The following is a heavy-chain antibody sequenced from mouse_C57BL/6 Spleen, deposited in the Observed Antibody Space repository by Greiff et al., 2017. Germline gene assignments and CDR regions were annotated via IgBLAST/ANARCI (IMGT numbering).Heavy chain of an antibody. CDR3: ARGPYGSSYGWYFDV. D-gene: IGHD1-1*01. CDR1: GYTFTSYW. V-gene: IGHV1-69*01. CDR2: IDPSDSYT. J-gene: IGHJ1*03. Sequence: QVQLQQSGAELVMPGASVKLSCKASGYTFTSYWMHWVKQRPGQGLEWIGEIDPSDSYTNYNQKFKGKSTLTVDKSSSTAYMQLSSLTSEDSAVYYCARGPYGSSYGWYFDVWGTGTTVTVSS.